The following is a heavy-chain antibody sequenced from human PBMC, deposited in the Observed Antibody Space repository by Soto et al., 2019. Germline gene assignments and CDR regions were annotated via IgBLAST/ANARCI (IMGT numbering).Heavy chain of an antibody. CDR1: GYTFTSYD. D-gene: IGHD2-2*01. CDR2: INAGNGNT. Sequence: ASVKVSCKASGYTFTSYDINWVRQATGQGLEWMGWINAGNGNTKYSQKFQGRVTITRDTSASTAYMELSSLRSEDTAVYYCARDPIRLLGYCSSTSCYEYSWFDPWGQGTLVTVSS. V-gene: IGHV1-3*01. CDR3: ARDPIRLLGYCSSTSCYEYSWFDP. J-gene: IGHJ5*02.